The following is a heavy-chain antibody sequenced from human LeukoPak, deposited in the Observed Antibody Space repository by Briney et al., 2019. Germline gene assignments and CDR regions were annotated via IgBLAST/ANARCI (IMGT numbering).Heavy chain of an antibody. J-gene: IGHJ4*02. D-gene: IGHD2-2*02. CDR2: INPNSGGT. CDR3: ARGPDFGQLGTIDIVVVPAAISFICDY. CDR1: GYTFTGYY. V-gene: IGHV1-2*02. Sequence: ASVKVSCKASGYTFTGYYMHWVRQAPGQGLEWMGWINPNSGGTNYAQKFQGRVTMTRDTSLSTAYMELSRLRSDDTAVYYCARGPDFGQLGTIDIVVVPAAISFICDYWGQGTLVTVSS.